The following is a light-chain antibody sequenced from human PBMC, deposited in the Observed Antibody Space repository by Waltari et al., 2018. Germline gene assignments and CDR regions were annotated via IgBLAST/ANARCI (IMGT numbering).Light chain of an antibody. CDR3: MQALQTPLT. Sequence: DIVMTQTPLSLPVTPGEPASISCRSSQSLLYSDGNTYLYWYLQKPGQPPRLLIYRVSNRFSGVPGRFSGSGSGTDFTLKISRVEAEDVGVYYCMQALQTPLTFGGGTKVEIK. V-gene: IGKV2-29*02. J-gene: IGKJ4*01. CDR1: QSLLYSDGNTY. CDR2: RVS.